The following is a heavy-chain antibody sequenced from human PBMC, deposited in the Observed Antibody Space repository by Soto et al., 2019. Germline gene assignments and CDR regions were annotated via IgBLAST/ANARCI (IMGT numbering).Heavy chain of an antibody. J-gene: IGHJ6*02. V-gene: IGHV4-31*03. CDR2: IYYSGST. CDR1: GGSISSGGYY. CDR3: ARDVSVVGIYGMDV. D-gene: IGHD1-26*01. Sequence: QVQLQESGPGLVKPSQTLSLTCTVSGGSISSGGYYWSWIRQHPGKGLEWIGYIYYSGSTYYNPSLKSRVTISVDTSKNQFSLKLSAVTAADTAVYYCARDVSVVGIYGMDVWGQGTTVTVSS.